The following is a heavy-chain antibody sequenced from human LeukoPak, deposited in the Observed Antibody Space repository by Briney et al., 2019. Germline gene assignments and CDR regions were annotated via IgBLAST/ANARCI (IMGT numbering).Heavy chain of an antibody. CDR1: GGSISSCY. CDR2: IYYSGST. V-gene: IGHV4-59*01. J-gene: IGHJ6*02. D-gene: IGHD3-10*01. CDR3: ARGGGAPVFSYYYYGMDV. Sequence: SETLSLTCTVSGGSISSCYWSWIRQPPGKGLEWIGYIYYSGSTNYNPSLKSRVTISVDMSKNQFSLKLSSVTAADTAVYYCARGGGAPVFSYYYYGMDVWGQGTTVTVSS.